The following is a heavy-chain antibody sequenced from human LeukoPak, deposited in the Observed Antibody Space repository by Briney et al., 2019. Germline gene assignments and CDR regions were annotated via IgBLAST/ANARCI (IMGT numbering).Heavy chain of an antibody. V-gene: IGHV3-30*02. J-gene: IGHJ4*02. CDR3: AALRFGVVITISDVDF. CDR1: GFSISRYG. Sequence: GGSLRLSCAGSGFSISRYGMHWVRQPPGKGLEWVAFTRYDGSNKYFADSAKGRFTISRDDSKKTLYLQMNSLRAEDTAVYFCAALRFGVVITISDVDFWGQGTPVTVSS. CDR2: TRYDGSNK. D-gene: IGHD3-3*01.